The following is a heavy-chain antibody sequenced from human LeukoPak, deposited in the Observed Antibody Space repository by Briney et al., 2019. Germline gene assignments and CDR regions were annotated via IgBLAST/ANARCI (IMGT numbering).Heavy chain of an antibody. D-gene: IGHD6-13*01. CDR2: ISDDGSGT. V-gene: IGHV3-23*01. J-gene: IGHJ5*02. Sequence: QAGGSLRLSCAASGFTFSDYAMSWVRQAPGQGLEWVSSISDDGSGTYYADSVKGRFTISRDNSKNTLFLQIDSLRAEDSAVYYCARVAAAPYKYWFDPWGQGTLVTVSS. CDR1: GFTFSDYA. CDR3: ARVAAAPYKYWFDP.